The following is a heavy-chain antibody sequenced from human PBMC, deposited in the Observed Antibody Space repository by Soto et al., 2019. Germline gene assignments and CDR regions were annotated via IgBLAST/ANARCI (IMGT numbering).Heavy chain of an antibody. D-gene: IGHD1-1*01. J-gene: IGHJ6*02. Sequence: QVQLEQSGAEVKKPGSSLKVSCKATGGTFSNYAISWVRQAPGQGLEWMAGIIPVYGTPNYAQRFQDRVTIIADESTTTAYMEVHSLISEDTAIYYCSIGTAYGMDVWGPGTTVIVSS. V-gene: IGHV1-69*01. CDR3: SIGTAYGMDV. CDR2: IIPVYGTP. CDR1: GGTFSNYA.